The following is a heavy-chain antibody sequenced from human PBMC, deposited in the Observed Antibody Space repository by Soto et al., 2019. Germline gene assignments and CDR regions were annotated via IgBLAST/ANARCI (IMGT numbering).Heavy chain of an antibody. CDR2: ISSSSSTI. CDR3: ARGLGGYSGYGSFDY. J-gene: IGHJ4*02. V-gene: IGHV3-48*01. CDR1: GFTFSSYS. Sequence: GGSLRLSCAASGFTFSSYSMNWVRQAPGKGLEWVSYISSSSSTIYYADSVKGRFTISRDNAKNSLYLQMNSLRAEDTAVYYCARGLGGYSGYGSFDYWAQGTLVPVSS. D-gene: IGHD5-12*01.